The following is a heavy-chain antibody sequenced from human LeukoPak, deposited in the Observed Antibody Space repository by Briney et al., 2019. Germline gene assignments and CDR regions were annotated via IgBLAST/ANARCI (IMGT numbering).Heavy chain of an antibody. J-gene: IGHJ4*02. CDR2: ITGSGGTT. CDR3: ARDSSSGY. CDR1: GFSFSSYG. Sequence: PGGSLRLSCAASGFSFSSYGMSWVRQAPGKGLEWISAITGSGGTTYYADSVEGRFTISRDNAKNSLYLQMNSLRAEDTAVYYCARDSSSGYWGQGTLVTVSS. V-gene: IGHV3-23*01. D-gene: IGHD6-6*01.